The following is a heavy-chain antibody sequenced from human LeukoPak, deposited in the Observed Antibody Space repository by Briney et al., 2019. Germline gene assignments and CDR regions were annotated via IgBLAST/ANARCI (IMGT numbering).Heavy chain of an antibody. CDR1: GYSVTSNW. J-gene: IGHJ6*03. Sequence: GESLKISCKGSGYSVTSNWIGWVRQMPGKGLEWMGIIYPGDSDTKYSPSFQGQVTISADKSMNTAYLQWSSLKASDTAMYYCARHVFAAGKAYYMDVWGKGTTVTVSS. CDR2: IYPGDSDT. CDR3: ARHVFAAGKAYYMDV. V-gene: IGHV5-51*01. D-gene: IGHD6-13*01.